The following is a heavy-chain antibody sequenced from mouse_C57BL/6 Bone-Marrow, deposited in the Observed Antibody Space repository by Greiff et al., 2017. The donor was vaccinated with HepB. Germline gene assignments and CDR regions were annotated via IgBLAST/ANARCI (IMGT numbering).Heavy chain of an antibody. CDR1: GYTFTDYE. CDR3: TRYGLIYYDYDDYFDY. Sequence: VQVVESGAELVRPGASVTLSCKASGYTFTDYEMHWVKQTPVHGLEWIGAIDPETGGTAYNQKFKGKAILTADKSSSTAYMELRSLTSEDSAVYYCTRYGLIYYDYDDYFDYWGQGTTLTVSS. CDR2: IDPETGGT. V-gene: IGHV1-15*01. D-gene: IGHD2-4*01. J-gene: IGHJ2*01.